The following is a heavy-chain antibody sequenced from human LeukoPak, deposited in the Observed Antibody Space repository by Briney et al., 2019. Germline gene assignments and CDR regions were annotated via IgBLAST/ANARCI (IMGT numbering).Heavy chain of an antibody. Sequence: SETLSLTCAVYGGSFSGYYWSWIRQPPGKGLEWIGEINHSGSTNYNPSLKSRVTISVDTYKNQFSLKLSSVTAADTAVYYCARGTPLYNWNDIGAFDYWGQGTLVTVSS. CDR1: GGSFSGYY. CDR2: INHSGST. V-gene: IGHV4-34*01. D-gene: IGHD1-1*01. CDR3: ARGTPLYNWNDIGAFDY. J-gene: IGHJ4*02.